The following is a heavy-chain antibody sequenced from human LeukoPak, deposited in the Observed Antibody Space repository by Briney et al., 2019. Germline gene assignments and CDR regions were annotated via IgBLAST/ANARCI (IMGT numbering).Heavy chain of an antibody. V-gene: IGHV4-4*02. D-gene: IGHD6-13*01. CDR3: ARVSSSSWYHTVIDY. CDR2: INHSGST. Sequence: SGTLSLTCAVSGGSISSSNWWSWVRQPPGKGLEWIGEINHSGSTNYNPSLKSRVTISVDTSKNQFSLKLSSVTAADTAVYYCARVSSSSWYHTVIDYWGQGTLVTVSS. CDR1: GGSISSSNW. J-gene: IGHJ4*02.